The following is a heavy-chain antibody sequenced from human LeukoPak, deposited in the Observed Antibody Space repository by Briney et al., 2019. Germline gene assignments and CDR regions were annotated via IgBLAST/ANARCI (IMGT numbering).Heavy chain of an antibody. Sequence: SETLSLTCTVSGGSINSSDYYWGWIRQPPGKGLEWIGSIYYRGSTYYNPSLISRVTISIDTSKNQFSLYLNSVTAADTAVYYCARQIYYDRSGYFYFNWGQGTLVTVSS. CDR1: GGSINSSDYY. D-gene: IGHD3-22*01. J-gene: IGHJ4*02. CDR3: ARQIYYDRSGYFYFN. V-gene: IGHV4-39*01. CDR2: IYYRGST.